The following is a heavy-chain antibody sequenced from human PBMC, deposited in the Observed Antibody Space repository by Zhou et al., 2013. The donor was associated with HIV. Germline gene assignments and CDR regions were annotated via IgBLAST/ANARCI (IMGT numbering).Heavy chain of an antibody. V-gene: IGHV1-8*02. Sequence: QVQLVQSGAEVKKPGSSVKVSCKTSGGSFSSFTISWVRQASGQGLEWMGWINPSTSHTTYAQNFQGRVTMTRNISINTAYMELNSLRSEDTAVYYCARRGTWGDRFNVIRGGLDVWGQGTTVTVSS. CDR1: GGSFSSFT. J-gene: IGHJ6*02. D-gene: IGHD1-1*01. CDR2: INPSTSHT. CDR3: ARRGTWGDRFNVIRGGLDV.